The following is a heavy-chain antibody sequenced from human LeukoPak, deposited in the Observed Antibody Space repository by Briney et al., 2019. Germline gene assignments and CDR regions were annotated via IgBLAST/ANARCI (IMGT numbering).Heavy chain of an antibody. CDR2: IWYDGSNK. CDR3: ARAPGDY. V-gene: IGHV3-33*01. CDR1: GFTFGSYG. Sequence: PGRSLRLSCAASGFTFGSYGMHWIRQAPGKGLEWVAVIWYDGSNKYHADSVKGRFTISRDNSKNTLYLQMNSLRAEDTAVYYCARAPGDYWGQGTLVTVSS. J-gene: IGHJ4*02.